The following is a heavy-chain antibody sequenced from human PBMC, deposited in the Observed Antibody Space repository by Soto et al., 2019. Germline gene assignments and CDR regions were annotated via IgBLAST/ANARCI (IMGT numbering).Heavy chain of an antibody. Sequence: PSETLSLTCAVYGGSFSGYYWSWIRQPPGKGLEWIGEINHSGSTNYNPSLKSRVTISVDTSKNQFSLKLSSVTAADTAVYYCARGQWLVKRMFDYWGQGTLVTVSS. CDR3: ARGQWLVKRMFDY. D-gene: IGHD6-19*01. V-gene: IGHV4-34*01. J-gene: IGHJ4*02. CDR2: INHSGST. CDR1: GGSFSGYY.